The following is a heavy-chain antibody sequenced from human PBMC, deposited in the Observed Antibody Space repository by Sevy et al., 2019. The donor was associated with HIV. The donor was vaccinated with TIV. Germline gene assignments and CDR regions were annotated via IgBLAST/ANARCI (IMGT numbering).Heavy chain of an antibody. J-gene: IGHJ1*01. CDR2: IISIFGTA. D-gene: IGHD1-1*01. CDR1: GGTFSSYA. Sequence: ASVKVSCKASGGTFSSYAISWVRQAPGEGLEWMGGIISIFGTANYTQRFQGRVTMTADESTNTAYMELSSLRSEDTAVYYCARVAYNLGPFQNWGQGTLVTVSS. CDR3: ARVAYNLGPFQN. V-gene: IGHV1-69*13.